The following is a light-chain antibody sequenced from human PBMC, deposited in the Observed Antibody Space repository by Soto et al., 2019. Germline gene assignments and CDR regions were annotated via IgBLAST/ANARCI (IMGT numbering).Light chain of an antibody. Sequence: IQLTQSPSSLSASVGDRVTISCRASQGIANFLAWYQQKPGKAPKLLLYGAFTLQSGVPSRFSGSGSGTDFTGTNSTLQPEDFATDYCEQLNSLPIPFRPGTKVDSK. V-gene: IGKV1-9*01. J-gene: IGKJ3*01. CDR3: EQLNSLPIP. CDR1: QGIANF. CDR2: GAF.